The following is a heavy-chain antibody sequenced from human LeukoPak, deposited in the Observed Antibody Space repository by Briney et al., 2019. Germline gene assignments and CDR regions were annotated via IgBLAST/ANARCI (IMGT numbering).Heavy chain of an antibody. D-gene: IGHD3-10*01. CDR3: AKDYYGSSGFDY. J-gene: IGHJ4*02. CDR2: ISYDGSNK. CDR1: GFTFSSHV. Sequence: GGSLRLSCAASGFTFSSHVMHWVRRAPGKGLEWVAVISYDGSNKYYADSVKGRFTISRDNSKNTLYLQMNSLRAEDTAVYYCAKDYYGSSGFDYWGQGTLVTVSS. V-gene: IGHV3-30*04.